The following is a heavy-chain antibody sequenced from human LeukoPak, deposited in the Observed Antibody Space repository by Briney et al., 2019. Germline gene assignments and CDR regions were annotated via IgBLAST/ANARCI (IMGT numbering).Heavy chain of an antibody. CDR3: TREYSSGWPFDF. V-gene: IGHV3-73*01. D-gene: IGHD6-19*01. CDR2: IRSKADTYTT. J-gene: IGHJ4*02. CDR1: GFTFSASA. Sequence: GGSLKLSCAASGFTFSASAVHWVRRASGKGLEWFGRIRSKADTYTTSYAASVTGRFTISRDDSKNTAFLQLNSLKTEDTAVYYCTREYSSGWPFDFWGQGTLVTVSS.